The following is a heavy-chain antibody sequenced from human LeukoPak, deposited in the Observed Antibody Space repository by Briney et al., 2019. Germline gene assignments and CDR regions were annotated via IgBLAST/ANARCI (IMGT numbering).Heavy chain of an antibody. V-gene: IGHV4-39*06. J-gene: IGHJ3*02. CDR3: SRGPGFGELLSEPTDAFDI. D-gene: IGHD3-10*01. Sequence: SETLSLTCAVSGGSISRSSYYWGWIRQPPGKGLEWIGSIYYNGSTYYNPSLKSRVTISVVTSKNKFPLKLGSVTAADTALYYFSRGPGFGELLSEPTDAFDIWGQGTMVTVSS. CDR2: IYYNGST. CDR1: GGSISRSSYY.